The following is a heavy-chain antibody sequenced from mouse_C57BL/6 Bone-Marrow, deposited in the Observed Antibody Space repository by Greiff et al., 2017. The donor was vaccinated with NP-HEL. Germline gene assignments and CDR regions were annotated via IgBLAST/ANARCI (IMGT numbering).Heavy chain of an antibody. J-gene: IGHJ1*03. CDR1: GFNIKDYY. V-gene: IGHV14-2*01. CDR2: IDPEDGET. CDR3: ARRYYGNWYFDV. Sequence: VHVKQSGAELVKPGASVKLSCTASGFNIKDYYMHWVKQRTEQGLEWIGRIDPEDGETKYAPNFQGKATITADTSSNTAYMQLSSLTSEDTAVYYCARRYYGNWYFDVWGTGTTVTVSS. D-gene: IGHD1-1*01.